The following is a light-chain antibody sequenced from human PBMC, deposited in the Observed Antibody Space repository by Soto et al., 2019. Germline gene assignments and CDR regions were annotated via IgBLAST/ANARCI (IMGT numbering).Light chain of an antibody. Sequence: QSVLTQPPSTSGTPGQRVTISCSGSNSNIGNNFVFCYQHLPGTAPKLLIYSHNQRPSGVPDRFSGSTSGTSASLAISGLRSEDEADYYCAAWDDSLSGVVFGGGTKLTVL. V-gene: IGLV1-47*02. CDR1: NSNIGNNF. CDR3: AAWDDSLSGVV. CDR2: SHN. J-gene: IGLJ2*01.